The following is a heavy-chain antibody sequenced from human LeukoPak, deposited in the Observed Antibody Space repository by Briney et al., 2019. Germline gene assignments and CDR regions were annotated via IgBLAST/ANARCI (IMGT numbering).Heavy chain of an antibody. V-gene: IGHV1-18*01. CDR2: ISAYNGNT. Sequence: ASVKVSCKASGYTFTSYGISWVRQAHGQGLEWMGWISAYNGNTNYAQKLQGRVTMTTDTSTSTAYMELRSLRSDDTAVYYCARDLSSAYVWPPYNWFDPWGQELWSPSPQ. CDR1: GYTFTSYG. CDR3: ARDLSSAYVWPPYNWFDP. D-gene: IGHD3-22*01. J-gene: IGHJ5*02.